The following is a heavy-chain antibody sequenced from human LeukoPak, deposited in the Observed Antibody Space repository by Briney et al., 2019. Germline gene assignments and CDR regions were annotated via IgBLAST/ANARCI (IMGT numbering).Heavy chain of an antibody. CDR3: ARGRLASYY. D-gene: IGHD6-19*01. J-gene: IGHJ4*02. Sequence: SETLSLTCAVYGGSFSGYYWSWIRQPPGKGLEWIGEINHSGSTNYNPSLKGRVTISVDTSKNQFSLKLSSVTAADTAVYYCARGRLASYYWGQGTLVTVSS. CDR1: GGSFSGYY. V-gene: IGHV4-34*01. CDR2: INHSGST.